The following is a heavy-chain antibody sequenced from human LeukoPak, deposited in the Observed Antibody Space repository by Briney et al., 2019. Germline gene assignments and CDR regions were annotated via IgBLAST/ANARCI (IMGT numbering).Heavy chain of an antibody. CDR2: INSDGSST. CDR1: GFTFSSYW. J-gene: IGHJ4*02. CDR3: ARDASFKADY. Sequence: GGSLRPSCAASGFTFSSYWMHWVRQVPGRGLVWVSRINSDGSSTTYADSVKGQFTISRDNTKNTLFLQMNSLRDEDTAVYYCARDASFKADYWGQGTLVTVSS. V-gene: IGHV3-74*01.